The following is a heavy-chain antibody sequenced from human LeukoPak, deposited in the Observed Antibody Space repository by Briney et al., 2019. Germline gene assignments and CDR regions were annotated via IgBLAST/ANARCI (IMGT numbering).Heavy chain of an antibody. J-gene: IGHJ6*03. CDR3: TTTPALLGRVYYYYYMDV. CDR1: GFTFSNAW. D-gene: IGHD1-26*01. Sequence: GGSLRLSCAASGFTFSNAWMSWVRQAPGKGLEWVGRIKSKTDGGTTDYAAPVKGRFTISRDDSKNTLYLQMNSLKTEDTAVYYCTTTPALLGRVYYYYYMDVWGKGTTVTVSS. V-gene: IGHV3-15*01. CDR2: IKSKTDGGTT.